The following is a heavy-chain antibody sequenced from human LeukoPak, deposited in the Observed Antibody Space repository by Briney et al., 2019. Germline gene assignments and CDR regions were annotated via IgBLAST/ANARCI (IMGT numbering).Heavy chain of an antibody. CDR1: GITFSNYD. V-gene: IGHV3-23*01. CDR3: AKPPNFDY. CDR2: IRDSGGST. J-gene: IGHJ4*02. Sequence: GGSLRLSCAASGITFSNYDMSWVRQAPGKGLEWVSAIRDSGGSTYYADSVKGRFTISRDNSKNTLYLQMNSLRAEDTAVYYCAKPPNFDYWGQGTLVTVSS.